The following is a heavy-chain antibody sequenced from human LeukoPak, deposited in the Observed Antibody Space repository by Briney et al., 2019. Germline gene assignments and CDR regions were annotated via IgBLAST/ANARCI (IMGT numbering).Heavy chain of an antibody. V-gene: IGHV4-59*08. Sequence: SETPSLTCTVSGGSISSYYWSWIRQPPGKGLEWIGYIYYSGSTNYNPSLKSRVTISVDTSKNQFSLKLSSVTAADTAVYYCARRNYDILTGYLNPYWYFDLWGRGTLVTVSS. CDR1: GGSISSYY. D-gene: IGHD3-9*01. CDR3: ARRNYDILTGYLNPYWYFDL. J-gene: IGHJ2*01. CDR2: IYYSGST.